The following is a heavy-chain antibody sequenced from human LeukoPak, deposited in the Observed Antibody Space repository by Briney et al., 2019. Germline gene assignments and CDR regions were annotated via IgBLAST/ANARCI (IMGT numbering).Heavy chain of an antibody. D-gene: IGHD6-13*01. CDR2: IYYSGST. CDR1: GGSISSGSYY. J-gene: IGHJ1*01. CDR3: ARDLAHSSSWFPAEYFQH. Sequence: PSQTLSLTCTVSGGSISSGSYYWGWIRQPPGKGLEWIGSIYYSGSTYYNPSLKSRVTISVDTSKNQFFLKLSSVTAADTAVYYCARDLAHSSSWFPAEYFQHWGQGTLVTVSS. V-gene: IGHV4-39*07.